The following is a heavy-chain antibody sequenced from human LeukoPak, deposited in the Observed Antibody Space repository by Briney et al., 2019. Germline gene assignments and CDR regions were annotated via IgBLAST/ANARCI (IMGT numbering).Heavy chain of an antibody. J-gene: IGHJ4*02. V-gene: IGHV4-30-2*01. Sequence: PSETLSLTCAVSGVSISSGDYSGSWLRQPPGKGLERIGYIYHTGTTYYNPSLKGRGTISLDRSKNQFSLKLTSVTAADTAVYYCAGDFGSGSYRFDYWGQGTLVTVSS. CDR1: GVSISSGDYS. CDR3: AGDFGSGSYRFDY. CDR2: IYHTGTT. D-gene: IGHD3-10*01.